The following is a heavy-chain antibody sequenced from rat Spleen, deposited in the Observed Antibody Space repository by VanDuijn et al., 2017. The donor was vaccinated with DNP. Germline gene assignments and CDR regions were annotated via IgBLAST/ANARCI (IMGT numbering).Heavy chain of an antibody. J-gene: IGHJ2*01. CDR2: ISYDGSST. CDR3: TRGSAPYYFDY. V-gene: IGHV5-31*01. CDR1: GFMFSNYW. Sequence: EVQLVESGGGPVQPGRSLKLSCVASGFMFSNYWMTWIRQAPGKGLEWVASISYDGSSTYYRDSVKGRFTISRDNAKSTLYLQMDSLRSEDTATYYCTRGSAPYYFDYWGQGVMVTVSS. D-gene: IGHD3-1*01.